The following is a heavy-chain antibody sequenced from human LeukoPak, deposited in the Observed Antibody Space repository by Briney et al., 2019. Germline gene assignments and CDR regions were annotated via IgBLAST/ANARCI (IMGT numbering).Heavy chain of an antibody. CDR3: ARVARAARLSDYFDY. CDR1: GFTFSSYA. D-gene: IGHD6-6*01. V-gene: IGHV3-30-3*01. CDR2: ISYDGSNK. J-gene: IGHJ4*02. Sequence: GGSLRLSCAASGFTFSSYAMHWVRQAPGKGLEWVAVISYDGSNKYYADSVKGRFTISRDNSKNTLYLQMNSLRAEDTAVYYCARVARAARLSDYFDYWGQGTLVTVSS.